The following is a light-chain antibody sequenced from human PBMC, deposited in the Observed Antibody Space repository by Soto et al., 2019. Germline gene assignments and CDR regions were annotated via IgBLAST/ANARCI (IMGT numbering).Light chain of an antibody. J-gene: IGLJ2*01. V-gene: IGLV2-23*01. CDR2: EGS. CDR1: SSDVGSYNL. CDR3: CSYAGSQ. Sequence: QSALTQPASVSGSPGQSITISCTGTSSDVGSYNLVSWYQQHPGKAPKLMIYEGSKRPSGVSNRFSGSKSGNTACLTISGLQAEDEADYYCCSYAGSQFGGGTQLTVL.